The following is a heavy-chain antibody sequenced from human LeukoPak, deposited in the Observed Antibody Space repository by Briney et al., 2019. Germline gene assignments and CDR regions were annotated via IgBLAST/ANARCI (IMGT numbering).Heavy chain of an antibody. CDR1: GFTFNNYA. CDR3: AKVGRGFNIGGPYFDY. CDR2: IQFDGSKK. J-gene: IGHJ4*02. V-gene: IGHV3-30*02. D-gene: IGHD2-15*01. Sequence: PGGSLTLSCGVSGFTFNNYAMHWLRQAPGKGLEWVASIQFDGSKKFHADSVKGRFTVSRDDPKNTVHLQMNSLRPEDTAMYYCAKVGRGFNIGGPYFDYWGQGTVVSVSA.